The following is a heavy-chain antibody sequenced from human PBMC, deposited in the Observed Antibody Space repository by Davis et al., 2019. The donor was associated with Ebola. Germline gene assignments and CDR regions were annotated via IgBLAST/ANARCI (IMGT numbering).Heavy chain of an antibody. Sequence: GESLKISCAASGFTFDNYGMHWVRQAPGKGLQWVALIYYHGSKKYYADSVKGRFTISRDNSKNTLYLQMNSLRPEETAVYYCAREKGQQLALFDYWGQGTLVTVSS. D-gene: IGHD6-13*01. J-gene: IGHJ4*02. CDR3: AREKGQQLALFDY. CDR2: IYYHGSKK. V-gene: IGHV3-30*03. CDR1: GFTFDNYG.